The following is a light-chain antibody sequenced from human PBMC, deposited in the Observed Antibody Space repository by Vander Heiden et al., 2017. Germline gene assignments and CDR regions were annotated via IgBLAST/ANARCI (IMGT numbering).Light chain of an antibody. Sequence: QSVLTQPPSASGTPGLRVTISCSGSSYNIGSNYVYWYQQLPGTAPKLLIYRNNQRPSGVPDRFSGSKSGTSASLAISGLRSEDEADYYCAAWDDSLSGVVFGGGTKLTVL. V-gene: IGLV1-47*01. CDR3: AAWDDSLSGVV. CDR2: RNN. J-gene: IGLJ2*01. CDR1: SYNIGSNY.